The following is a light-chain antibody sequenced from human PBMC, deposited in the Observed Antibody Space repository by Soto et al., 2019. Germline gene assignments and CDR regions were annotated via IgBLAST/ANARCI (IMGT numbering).Light chain of an antibody. V-gene: IGLV2-18*02. Sequence: QSALTQPPSVSGSPGQSVTISCTGTSSDVGSYNRVSWYQQPPGTAPKLMIYEVSYRPSGVSDRFSGSKSGNTASLTISGLQAEDEADYYCSSYTSSSTPVVFGGGTKLTVL. J-gene: IGLJ2*01. CDR2: EVS. CDR3: SSYTSSSTPVV. CDR1: SSDVGSYNR.